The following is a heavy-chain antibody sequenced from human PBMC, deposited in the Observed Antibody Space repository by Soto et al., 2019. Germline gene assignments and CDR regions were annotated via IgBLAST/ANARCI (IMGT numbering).Heavy chain of an antibody. V-gene: IGHV3-30-3*01. Sequence: QVQLVESGGGVVQPGRSLRLSCAASGFTFSSYAMHWVRQAPGKGLEWVAVISYDGSNKYYADSVKGRFTISRDNSKNTLYLQMNSLRAEDTDVYYCWRGSVNIRMVRGVITSWGQGTLVTVSS. D-gene: IGHD3-10*01. CDR1: GFTFSSYA. CDR2: ISYDGSNK. J-gene: IGHJ5*02. CDR3: WRGSVNIRMVRGVITS.